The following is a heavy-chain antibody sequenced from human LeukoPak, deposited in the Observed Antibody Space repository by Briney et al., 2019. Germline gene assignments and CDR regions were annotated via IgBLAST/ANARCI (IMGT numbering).Heavy chain of an antibody. CDR3: ALTEGSVSAVPAARGY. CDR2: ISSSSSYI. CDR1: GFTFSSYS. J-gene: IGHJ4*02. Sequence: GGSLRLSCAASGFTFSSYSMNWVRRAPGKGLEWVSSISSSSSYIYYADSVKGRFTISRDNAKNSLYLQMNSLRAEDTAVYYCALTEGSVSAVPAARGYWGQGTLVTVSS. V-gene: IGHV3-21*01. D-gene: IGHD2-2*01.